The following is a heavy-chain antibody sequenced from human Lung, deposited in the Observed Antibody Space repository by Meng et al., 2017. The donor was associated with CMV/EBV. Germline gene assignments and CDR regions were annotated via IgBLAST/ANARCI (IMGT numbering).Heavy chain of an antibody. Sequence: GGSLRLXCKASGYRFTNYWIGWVRQMPGKGLEWMGIIYPGDSDTRYSPSFQGQVTISADKSITTAYLQWSSLKASDTAMYYCAKLNGQMAAHYWGQGTLVTFSS. CDR2: IYPGDSDT. D-gene: IGHD5-24*01. CDR3: AKLNGQMAAHY. V-gene: IGHV5-51*01. CDR1: GYRFTNYW. J-gene: IGHJ4*02.